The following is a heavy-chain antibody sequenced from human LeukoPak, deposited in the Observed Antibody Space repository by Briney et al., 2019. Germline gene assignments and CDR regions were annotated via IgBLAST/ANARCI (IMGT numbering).Heavy chain of an antibody. V-gene: IGHV1-69*06. D-gene: IGHD4-11*01. Sequence: SVKVSCKASGYTFTSYDINWVRQAPGQGLEWMGGIIPIFGTANYAQKFQGRVTITADKSTSTAYMELSSLRSEDTAVYYCARATGYSNYYFDYWGQGILVTVSS. J-gene: IGHJ4*02. CDR3: ARATGYSNYYFDY. CDR2: IIPIFGTA. CDR1: GYTFTSYD.